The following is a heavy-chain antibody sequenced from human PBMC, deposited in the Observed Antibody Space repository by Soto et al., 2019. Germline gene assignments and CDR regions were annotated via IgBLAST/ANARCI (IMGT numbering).Heavy chain of an antibody. CDR2: INPNSGGT. CDR3: ARRYMVRGVIISSVWFDP. CDR1: GYTFTGYY. D-gene: IGHD3-10*01. Sequence: ASVKVSCKASGYTFTGYYMHWVRQAPGQGLEWMGWINPNSGGTNYAQKFQGRVTMTRDTSISTAYMELSRLRSDDTAVYYCARRYMVRGVIISSVWFDPWGPGILVTVSS. V-gene: IGHV1-2*02. J-gene: IGHJ5*02.